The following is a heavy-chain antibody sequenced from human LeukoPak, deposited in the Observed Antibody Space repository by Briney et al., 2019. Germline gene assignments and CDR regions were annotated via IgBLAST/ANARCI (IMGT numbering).Heavy chain of an antibody. CDR3: ARGNYDILTGYSHYYYGMDV. CDR2: IIPIFGTA. CDR1: GGTFSSYA. D-gene: IGHD3-9*01. Sequence: SVKVSCKASGGTFSSYAISRERQAPGQGLEWMGGIIPIFGTANYAQKFQGRVTITADESTSTAYMELSSLRSEDTAVYYCARGNYDILTGYSHYYYGMDVWGQGTTVTVSS. J-gene: IGHJ6*02. V-gene: IGHV1-69*13.